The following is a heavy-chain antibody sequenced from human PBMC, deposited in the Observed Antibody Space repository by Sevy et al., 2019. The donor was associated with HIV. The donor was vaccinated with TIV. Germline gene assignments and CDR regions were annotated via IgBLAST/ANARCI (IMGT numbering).Heavy chain of an antibody. D-gene: IGHD2-2*02. Sequence: GGSLRLSCAASGFTFSGSAMHWVRQAPGKGLEWVSSISGISNYIYYADSMKGRFTVSRDNARNSLYLQMNSLRAEDTAVYYCARNNCSITNCYMGDVFDIWGQGTMVTVSS. CDR1: GFTFSGSA. J-gene: IGHJ3*02. CDR2: ISGISNYI. V-gene: IGHV3-21*01. CDR3: ARNNCSITNCYMGDVFDI.